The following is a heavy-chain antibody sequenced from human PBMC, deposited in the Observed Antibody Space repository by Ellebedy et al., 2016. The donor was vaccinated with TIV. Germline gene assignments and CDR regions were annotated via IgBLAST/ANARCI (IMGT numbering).Heavy chain of an antibody. CDR3: ARDPDTANKIDY. Sequence: GESLKISCAASGFTFSNHYMSWVRQAPGKGLEWVSFITSSGDSMYYADSVKGRFTISRDNAKNSLYLEMNSLRAEDTAVYYRARDPDTANKIDYWGQGTLVTVSS. J-gene: IGHJ4*02. V-gene: IGHV3-21*06. CDR2: ITSSGDSM. D-gene: IGHD5-18*01. CDR1: GFTFSNHY.